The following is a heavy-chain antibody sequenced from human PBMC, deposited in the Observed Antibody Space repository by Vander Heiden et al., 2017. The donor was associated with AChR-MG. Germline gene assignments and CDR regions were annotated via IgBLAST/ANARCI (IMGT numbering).Heavy chain of an antibody. CDR1: GYTFTSYA. D-gene: IGHD6-6*01. CDR3: ARVRAYARLDY. CDR2: INAGNGNT. Sequence: QVQLVQSGAEVKKPGASVKVSCKASGYTFTSYAMQWVRQAPGQRLEWMGWINAGNGNTKDSQKFQGRVTITRDTSASTAYMELSSLRSEDTAVYYCARVRAYARLDYWGQGTLVTVSS. J-gene: IGHJ4*02. V-gene: IGHV1-3*01.